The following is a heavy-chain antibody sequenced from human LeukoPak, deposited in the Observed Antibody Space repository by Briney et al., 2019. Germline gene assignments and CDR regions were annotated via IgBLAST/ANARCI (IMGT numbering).Heavy chain of an antibody. V-gene: IGHV3-66*01. D-gene: IGHD6-13*01. J-gene: IGHJ4*02. Sequence: GGSLRLSCAASGFIVSTNYMSWVRQAPGKGLEWVSVIYSDDTTYYADSVKGRFTISRDNSKNTLYLQMNSLRDEDTAVYYCARDLHSCSWDWGQGTLVTVSS. CDR3: ARDLHSCSWD. CDR2: IYSDDTT. CDR1: GFIVSTNY.